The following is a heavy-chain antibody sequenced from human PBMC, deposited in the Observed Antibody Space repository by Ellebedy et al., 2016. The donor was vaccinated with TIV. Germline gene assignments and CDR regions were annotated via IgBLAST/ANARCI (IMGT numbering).Heavy chain of an antibody. CDR1: GYTLINYI. V-gene: IGHV1-3*01. D-gene: IGHD3-22*01. Sequence: ASVKVSXXASGYTLINYIMDWVRQAPGQGLEWMGRINSGNDNTKYSQKFQGRVTIIRDISANTVSLELSSLRSEDTAVYYCARIDYYDNNGGVHFNYWGQGTLVTVSS. CDR3: ARIDYYDNNGGVHFNY. CDR2: INSGNDNT. J-gene: IGHJ4*02.